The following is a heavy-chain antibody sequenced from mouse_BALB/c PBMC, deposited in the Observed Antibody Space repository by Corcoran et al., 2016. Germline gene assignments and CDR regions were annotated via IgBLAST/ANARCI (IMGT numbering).Heavy chain of an antibody. CDR2: IGYDGTN. Sequence: DVQLQESGPGLVKPSQSLSLTCSVTGYSITSGFYWNWIRQLPGNKLEWMGYIGYDGTNNYNPSLKNRISITRDTSKNQFFLKLNSVTTGDTATYYCAREVYYGSSYCFAYWGQGTLVTVSA. CDR1: GYSITSGFY. J-gene: IGHJ3*01. CDR3: AREVYYGSSYCFAY. V-gene: IGHV3-6*02. D-gene: IGHD1-1*01.